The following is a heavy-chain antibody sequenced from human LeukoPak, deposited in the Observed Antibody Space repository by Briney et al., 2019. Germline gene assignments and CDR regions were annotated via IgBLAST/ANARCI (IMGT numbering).Heavy chain of an antibody. Sequence: NPSQTLSLTCTVSGGSISSGGYYWSWIRQHPGKGLEWIGYIYYSGSTYHNPSLKSRVTISVDTSKNQFSLKLSSVTAADTAVYYCARAYSSSWYDYWGQGTLVTVSS. CDR2: IYYSGST. J-gene: IGHJ4*02. D-gene: IGHD6-13*01. V-gene: IGHV4-31*03. CDR3: ARAYSSSWYDY. CDR1: GGSISSGGYY.